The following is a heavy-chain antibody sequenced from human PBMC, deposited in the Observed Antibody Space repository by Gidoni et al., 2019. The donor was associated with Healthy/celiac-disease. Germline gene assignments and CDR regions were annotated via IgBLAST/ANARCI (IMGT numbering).Heavy chain of an antibody. CDR1: GYTFPSYA. CDR3: ARNLRKHYDSSGYGYNWFDP. Sequence: QVQLVQPGAEVKKPEASVKVSCKASGYTFPSYALLWVRQAPGQRLEWMGWINAGNGNTKDSQKFQGRVTMTRDTSASTAYMELSSLRSEDTAVYYCARNLRKHYDSSGYGYNWFDPWGQGTLVTVSS. V-gene: IGHV1-3*01. CDR2: INAGNGNT. J-gene: IGHJ5*02. D-gene: IGHD3-22*01.